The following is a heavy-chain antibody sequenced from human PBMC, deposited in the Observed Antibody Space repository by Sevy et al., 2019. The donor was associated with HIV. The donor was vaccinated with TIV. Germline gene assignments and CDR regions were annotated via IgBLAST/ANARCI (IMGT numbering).Heavy chain of an antibody. J-gene: IGHJ4*02. Sequence: GESLKISCAASGFTFSDYYMTWIRQAPGKGLEWISYISSRRSYTNYADSVKGRFTISRDNAKNSLYLQMNSLRAEDAAVYYCARCRVVAADYYFDYWGRGTLVTVS. CDR1: GFTFSDYY. V-gene: IGHV3-11*06. CDR2: ISSRRSYT. D-gene: IGHD1-26*01. CDR3: ARCRVVAADYYFDY.